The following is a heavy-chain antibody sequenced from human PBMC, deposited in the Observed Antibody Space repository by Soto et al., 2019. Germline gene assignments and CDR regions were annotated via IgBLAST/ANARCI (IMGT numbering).Heavy chain of an antibody. Sequence: QVQLVESGGGVVQPGRSLRLSCAASGFTFSSYAMHWVRQAPGKGLEWVAVISYDGSNKYYADSVKGRFTISRDNSKNTLYLEMNYRRAEDTAGYYCSRGGYYYDSSGYHGLDAFDIWGQGTMVTVSS. CDR1: GFTFSSYA. CDR3: SRGGYYYDSSGYHGLDAFDI. J-gene: IGHJ3*02. D-gene: IGHD3-22*01. V-gene: IGHV3-30-3*01. CDR2: ISYDGSNK.